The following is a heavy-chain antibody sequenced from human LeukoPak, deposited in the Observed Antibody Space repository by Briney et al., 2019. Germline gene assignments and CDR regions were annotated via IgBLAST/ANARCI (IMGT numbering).Heavy chain of an antibody. V-gene: IGHV3-20*04. CDR3: AGHNQYIYAYYYMDV. CDR1: GFTFDDYG. D-gene: IGHD5-18*01. J-gene: IGHJ6*03. CDR2: ISWNGGST. Sequence: GGSLGLSCAASGFTFDDYGMSWVRQAPGKGLEWVSGISWNGGSTGYADSVKGRFTISRDNAKKFLYLQMNGLRAEDTAFYYCAGHNQYIYAYYYMDVWGKGTTVTVSS.